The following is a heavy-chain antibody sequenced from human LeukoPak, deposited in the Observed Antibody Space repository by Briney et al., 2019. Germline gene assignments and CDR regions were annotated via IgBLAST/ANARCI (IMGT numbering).Heavy chain of an antibody. CDR2: MNPNSGNT. Sequence: GASVKVSCKASGYTFTSYDINWVRQATGQGLEWMGWMNPNSGNTGYAQKFQGRVTITRNTSISTAYMELSSLRSEDTAVYYCARSGWYSSSWEFDYWGQGTLVTVSS. V-gene: IGHV1-8*03. D-gene: IGHD6-13*01. CDR3: ARSGWYSSSWEFDY. J-gene: IGHJ4*02. CDR1: GYTFTSYD.